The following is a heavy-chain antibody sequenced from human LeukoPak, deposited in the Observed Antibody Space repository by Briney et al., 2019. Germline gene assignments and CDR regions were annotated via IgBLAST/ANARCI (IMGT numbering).Heavy chain of an antibody. Sequence: GGSLRLSCSGSGFTFGDHAMGWVRQAPGRGLEWVGFIRSKTYRGTTECAASVKGRFSISRDDSKSIAYLQMNSLKTEDTAVYYCTRGPIQLWLYHGMDVWGQGTTVTVSS. CDR1: GFTFGDHA. V-gene: IGHV3-49*04. D-gene: IGHD5-18*01. J-gene: IGHJ6*02. CDR2: IRSKTYRGTT. CDR3: TRGPIQLWLYHGMDV.